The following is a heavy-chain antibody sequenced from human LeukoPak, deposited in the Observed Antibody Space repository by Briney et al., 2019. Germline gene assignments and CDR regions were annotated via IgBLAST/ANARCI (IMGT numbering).Heavy chain of an antibody. D-gene: IGHD5-24*01. CDR1: GGSFSGYY. Sequence: SETLSLTCAVYGGSFSGYYWSWICQPPGKGLEWIGEINHSGSTNYNPSLKSRVTISVDTSKNQFSLKLSSVTAADTAVYYCARGEYGYNTFDYWGQGTLVTVSS. V-gene: IGHV4-34*01. J-gene: IGHJ4*02. CDR2: INHSGST. CDR3: ARGEYGYNTFDY.